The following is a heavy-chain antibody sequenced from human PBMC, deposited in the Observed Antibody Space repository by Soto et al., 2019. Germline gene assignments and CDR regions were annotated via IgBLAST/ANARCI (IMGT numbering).Heavy chain of an antibody. D-gene: IGHD5-18*01. J-gene: IGHJ6*02. Sequence: ASVKVYCKASGYTFTGYYMHWVRQAPGQGLEWMGWINPNSGGTNYAQKFQGWVTMTRDTSISTAYMELSRLRSDDTAVYYCAREKGKIQLWTGYYYYYYGMDVWGQGTTVTVSS. CDR1: GYTFTGYY. V-gene: IGHV1-2*04. CDR2: INPNSGGT. CDR3: AREKGKIQLWTGYYYYYYGMDV.